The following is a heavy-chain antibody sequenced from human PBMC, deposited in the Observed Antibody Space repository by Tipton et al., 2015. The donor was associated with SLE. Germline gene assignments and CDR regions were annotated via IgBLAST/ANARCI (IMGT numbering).Heavy chain of an antibody. CDR3: ARLYSDDSGLYKFDL. D-gene: IGHD3-22*01. Sequence: TLSLTCTVSDGSISSYYWSWIRQPPGKGLEWIGFIYTSGSTNYHPPLRSRVTMFVDKSKSHFSLELNSVAAADTAIYYCARLYSDDSGLYKFDLWGQGTLVTVSS. CDR2: IYTSGST. J-gene: IGHJ4*02. CDR1: DGSISSYY. V-gene: IGHV4-4*08.